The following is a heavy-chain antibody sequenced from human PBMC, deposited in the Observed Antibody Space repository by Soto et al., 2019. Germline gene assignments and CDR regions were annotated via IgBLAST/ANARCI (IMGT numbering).Heavy chain of an antibody. V-gene: IGHV3-48*02. CDR1: GFTFSLYS. CDR2: ISRSSTGI. J-gene: IGHJ6*02. Sequence: EGQLVEAGGGLVQPGGSLRLSCAASGFTFSLYSMSWVRQAPGKGLEWVSYISRSSTGIHYADSVKGRITISRDDATNSMHLQMNSLRDGDTAVYYYAMAVTWGFDGWGQWTTV. CDR3: AMAVTWGFDG. D-gene: IGHD7-27*01.